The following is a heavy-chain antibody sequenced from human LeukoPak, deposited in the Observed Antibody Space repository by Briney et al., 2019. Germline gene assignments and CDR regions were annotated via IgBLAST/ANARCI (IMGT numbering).Heavy chain of an antibody. Sequence: ASVKVSCKASGGTFSSYAISWVRQAPGQGLEWMGRIIPILGIANYAQKFQGRVTITADKSTSTAYMELSSLRSEDTAVYYCARATYYYGSGSYYPQDDAFDIWGQGTMVTVSS. J-gene: IGHJ3*02. D-gene: IGHD3-10*01. CDR1: GGTFSSYA. CDR3: ARATYYYGSGSYYPQDDAFDI. CDR2: IIPILGIA. V-gene: IGHV1-69*04.